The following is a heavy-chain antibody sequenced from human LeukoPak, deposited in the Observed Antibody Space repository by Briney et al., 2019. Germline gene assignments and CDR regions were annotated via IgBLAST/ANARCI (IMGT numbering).Heavy chain of an antibody. D-gene: IGHD5-18*01. J-gene: IGHJ4*02. CDR3: ARDIEDTAMDYYFDY. V-gene: IGHV4-4*07. CDR1: GGSISSYY. CDR2: IYTSGST. Sequence: SETLSLTCTVSGGSISSYYWSWIRQPAGKGLEWIGRIYTSGSTNYNPSLKSRVTMSVDTSKNQFSLKLSSVTAADTAVYYCARDIEDTAMDYYFDYWGQGTLVTVSS.